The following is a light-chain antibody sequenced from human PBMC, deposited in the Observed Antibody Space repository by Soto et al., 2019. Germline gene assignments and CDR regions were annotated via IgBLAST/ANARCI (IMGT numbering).Light chain of an antibody. J-gene: IGKJ4*01. Sequence: ENVLTPLPGTLSLSPGDRATLSCRGSQSVSSNYLAWYQQKPGQAPRLLIYGASSRATGIPDRFSGSGSGTDFTLTISRLEPEDFAVYYCQRYGTSLPLTFGGGTKVDIK. CDR3: QRYGTSLPLT. V-gene: IGKV3-20*01. CDR1: QSVSSNY. CDR2: GAS.